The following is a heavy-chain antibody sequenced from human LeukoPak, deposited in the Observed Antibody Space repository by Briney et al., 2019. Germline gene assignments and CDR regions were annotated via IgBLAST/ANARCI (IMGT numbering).Heavy chain of an antibody. D-gene: IGHD2-2*01. CDR2: ISYGGSNK. Sequence: PGRSLRLSCAASAFTFSSYGMHWVRQAPGKGLEWVAVISYGGSNKYYADSVKGRFTISRDNSKNTLYLQMNSLRAEDTAVYYCAKLAGVVPAATTPFDYWGQGTLVTVSS. V-gene: IGHV3-30*18. CDR3: AKLAGVVPAATTPFDY. J-gene: IGHJ4*02. CDR1: AFTFSSYG.